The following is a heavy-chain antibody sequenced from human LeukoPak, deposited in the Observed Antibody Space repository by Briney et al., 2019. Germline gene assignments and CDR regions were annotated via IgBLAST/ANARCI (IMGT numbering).Heavy chain of an antibody. CDR1: GYTFTGYY. CDR3: ARGVVAATFYYYMDV. D-gene: IGHD2-15*01. CDR2: INPNSGGT. Sequence: ASVKVSCKPSGYTFTGYYIQWVRQAPGQGLEWMGWINPNSGGTNYAQKFQGRVTMTRDTSISTAYMELSSLRSDDTAVYYYARGVVAATFYYYMDVWGKGTTVTVSS. V-gene: IGHV1-2*02. J-gene: IGHJ6*03.